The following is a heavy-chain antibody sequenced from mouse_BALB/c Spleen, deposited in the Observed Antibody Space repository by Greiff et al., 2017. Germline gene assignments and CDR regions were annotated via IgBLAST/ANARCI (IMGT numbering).Heavy chain of an antibody. D-gene: IGHD1-1*01. CDR1: GFTFSSYG. V-gene: IGHV5-6*03. CDR3: ARHYGSSTYAMDY. CDR2: ISSGGSYT. J-gene: IGHJ4*01. Sequence: EVMLVESGGGLVKPGGSLKLSCAASGFTFSSYGMSWVRQTPDKRLEWVATISSGGSYTYYPDSVKGRFTISRDNAKNTLYLQMSSLKSEDTAMYYCARHYGSSTYAMDYWGQGTSVTVSS.